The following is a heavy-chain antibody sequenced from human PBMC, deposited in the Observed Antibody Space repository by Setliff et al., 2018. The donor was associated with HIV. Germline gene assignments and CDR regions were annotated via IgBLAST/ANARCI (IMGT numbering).Heavy chain of an antibody. D-gene: IGHD3-10*01. V-gene: IGHV4-34*01. CDR3: ARGPRYGSGTPFDY. J-gene: IGHJ4*02. Sequence: SETLSLTCAVYGGSFSGYYWSWIRQPPGKGLEWIGEINHSGSTNHNPSLKSRVTTSVDTSKNQFSLKLSSVTAADTAVYYCARGPRYGSGTPFDYWGQGTLVTVSS. CDR1: GGSFSGYY. CDR2: INHSGST.